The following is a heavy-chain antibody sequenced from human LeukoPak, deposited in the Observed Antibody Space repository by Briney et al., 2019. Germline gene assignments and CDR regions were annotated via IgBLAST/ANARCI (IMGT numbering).Heavy chain of an antibody. CDR3: ARGGDRRGFDY. V-gene: IGHV4-31*03. D-gene: IGHD1-14*01. J-gene: IGHJ4*02. CDR2: IYDSGTT. Sequence: PSQTLSLTCTVSGGSISNGGYYWSWIRQHPGKGLEWIGYIYDSGTTYYNPALQSRVTLSVDTSDNQFSLKLRSLTAADTAVYYCARGGDRRGFDYWGQGTLVTVSS. CDR1: GGSISNGGYY.